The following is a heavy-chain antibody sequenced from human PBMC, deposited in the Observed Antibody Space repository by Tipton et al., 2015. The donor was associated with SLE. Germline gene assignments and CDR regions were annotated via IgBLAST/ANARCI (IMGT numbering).Heavy chain of an antibody. J-gene: IGHJ4*02. D-gene: IGHD4-17*01. CDR3: ARSWGYADYVGLFDF. CDR2: ISDSGAYT. Sequence: SLRLSCAASGLTFDNYAMSWVRQTPGKGLEWVSGISDSGAYTFYADSVKGRFTISRDNSKNSLYLQMNSLRAEDTAVYYCARSWGYADYVGLFDFWGRGTLATVSS. CDR1: GLTFDNYA. V-gene: IGHV3-23*01.